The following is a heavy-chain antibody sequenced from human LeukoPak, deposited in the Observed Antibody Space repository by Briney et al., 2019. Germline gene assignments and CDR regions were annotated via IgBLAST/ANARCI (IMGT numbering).Heavy chain of an antibody. CDR3: ARDLGSYTSGWYMGFDY. CDR2: ISGTSNTI. Sequence: GGSLRLSCAASGFTFSSYAMSWVRQAPGKGLEWVSYISGTSNTIYYADSVKGRFTISRDNAKNSLYLQVNSLRAEDTAIYYCARDLGSYTSGWYMGFDYWGQGTLVTVSS. J-gene: IGHJ4*02. D-gene: IGHD6-19*01. CDR1: GFTFSSYA. V-gene: IGHV3-48*01.